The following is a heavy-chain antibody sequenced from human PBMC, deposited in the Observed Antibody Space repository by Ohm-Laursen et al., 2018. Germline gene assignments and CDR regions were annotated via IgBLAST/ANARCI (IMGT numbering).Heavy chain of an antibody. J-gene: IGHJ3*01. CDR3: TKDRTYTDAFDP. V-gene: IGHV3-23*01. CDR1: GYV. Sequence: SLRLSCAASGYVMSWVRQAPGKGLEWVSGISGSGGSTYYADSVKGRFTISRDISNNTLYLQMNSLRAEDTAIYYCTKDRTYTDAFDPWGQGTMVTVSS. D-gene: IGHD5-18*01. CDR2: ISGSGGST.